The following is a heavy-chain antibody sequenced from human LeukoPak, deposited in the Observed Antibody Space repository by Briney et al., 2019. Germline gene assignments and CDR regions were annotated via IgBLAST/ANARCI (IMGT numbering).Heavy chain of an antibody. CDR1: GFTFSSYG. Sequence: GGSLRLSCAASGFTFSSYGMHWVRQAPGKGLEWVAFIRYDGSNKYYADSVKGRFTISRDNSKNTLYLQMNSVRAEDTAVYYCAKDHSGKAIWFGELLHLDYWGQGTLVTVSS. D-gene: IGHD3-10*01. J-gene: IGHJ4*02. V-gene: IGHV3-30*02. CDR3: AKDHSGKAIWFGELLHLDY. CDR2: IRYDGSNK.